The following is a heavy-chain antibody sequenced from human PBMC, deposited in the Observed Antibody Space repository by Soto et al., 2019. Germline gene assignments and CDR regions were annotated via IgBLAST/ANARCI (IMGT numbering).Heavy chain of an antibody. J-gene: IGHJ4*02. CDR2: IRSSGRSI. V-gene: IGHV3-48*03. CDR3: AKVPNGY. Sequence: PGGSLRLSCVGSGFTFSSYEMNWVRQAPGKGLEWVSNIRSSGRSINYADSVKGRFTISRDNAKNSLYLQMNSLRAEDTAVYYCAKVPNGYWGQGTLVTVSS. CDR1: GFTFSSYE.